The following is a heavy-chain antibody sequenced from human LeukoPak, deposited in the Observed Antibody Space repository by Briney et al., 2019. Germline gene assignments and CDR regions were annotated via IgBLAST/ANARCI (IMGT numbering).Heavy chain of an antibody. CDR3: ASPHYGDHSGFDY. CDR2: ISAYNGNT. V-gene: IGHV1-18*01. Sequence: ASVKVSCKASGYTFTSYGISWVRQAPGQGLEWMGWISAYNGNTNYAQKLQGRVTMTTDTSTSTAYMELSSLRSEDTAVYYCASPHYGDHSGFDYWGQGTLVTVSS. J-gene: IGHJ4*02. CDR1: GYTFTSYG. D-gene: IGHD4-17*01.